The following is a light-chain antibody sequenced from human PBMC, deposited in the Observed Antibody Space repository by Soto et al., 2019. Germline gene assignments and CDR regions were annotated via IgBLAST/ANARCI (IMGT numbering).Light chain of an antibody. CDR3: QQRSNWPWT. J-gene: IGKJ1*01. CDR1: QSVSSY. V-gene: IGKV3-11*01. Sequence: EIVLTQSPATLSLSPGERATLSCRASQSVSSYLAWYQQKNGQAPRLLIYDASNRDTGIPARFSGSGSGTDFTLPISRLEPEDFEVYYCQQRSNWPWTFGQGTKVDIK. CDR2: DAS.